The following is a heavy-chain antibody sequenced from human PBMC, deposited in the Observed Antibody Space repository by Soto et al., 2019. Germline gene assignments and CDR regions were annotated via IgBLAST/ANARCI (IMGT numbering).Heavy chain of an antibody. CDR2: IYHSGST. CDR3: ARSSPPQKTYYYDSSGYYLFDY. J-gene: IGHJ4*02. D-gene: IGHD3-22*01. V-gene: IGHV4-4*02. Sequence: SETLSLTCAVSGGSISSSNWWSWVRQPPGKGLEWIGEIYHSGSTNYNPSLKSRVTISVDKSKNQFSLKLSSVTAADTAVYYCARSSPPQKTYYYDSSGYYLFDYWGQGTLVTVSS. CDR1: GGSISSSNW.